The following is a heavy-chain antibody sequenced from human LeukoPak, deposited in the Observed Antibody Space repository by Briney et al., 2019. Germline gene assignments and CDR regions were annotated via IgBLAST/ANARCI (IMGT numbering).Heavy chain of an antibody. CDR3: VKDADYWHSGSYLGYFDS. CDR1: GFPFNGHG. D-gene: IGHD3-10*01. J-gene: IGHJ4*02. CDR2: LRGDGANP. Sequence: GGSLRLSCSASGFPFNGHGMHWVRQTPGKGLHYLSGLRGDGANPYYEDSVRDRVTISRDNSKNTLYLEIDDLRPEDTGFYYCVKDADYWHSGSYLGYFDSWGQGILVTASA. V-gene: IGHV3-64D*06.